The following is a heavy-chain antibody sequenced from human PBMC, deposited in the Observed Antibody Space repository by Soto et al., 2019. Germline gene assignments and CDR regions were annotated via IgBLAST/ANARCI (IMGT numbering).Heavy chain of an antibody. CDR2: ISYDGSNK. V-gene: IGHV3-30*18. Sequence: GESLKISCAASGFTFSSYGMHWVRQAPGKGLEWVAVISYDGSNKYYADSVKGRFIISRDNSKNTLYLQMNSLRAEDTAVYYCAKDSEEGIAAAGTIVDYWGQGTLVTVSS. CDR1: GFTFSSYG. J-gene: IGHJ4*02. CDR3: AKDSEEGIAAAGTIVDY. D-gene: IGHD6-13*01.